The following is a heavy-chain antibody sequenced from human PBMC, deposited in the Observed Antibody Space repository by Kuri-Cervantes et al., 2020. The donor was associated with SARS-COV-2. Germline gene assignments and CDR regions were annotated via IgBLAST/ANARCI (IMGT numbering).Heavy chain of an antibody. CDR1: GFTFSSCS. Sequence: GGSLRLSCAASGFTFSSCSMNWVRQAPGKGLEWVSSISSSSSYIYYADSVKGRFTISRDSAKNSLYLQMNSLRAEDTAVYYCARDRPTRVVLGNAFDIWGQGTMVTVSS. CDR2: ISSSSSYI. J-gene: IGHJ3*02. CDR3: ARDRPTRVVLGNAFDI. D-gene: IGHD2-2*01. V-gene: IGHV3-21*01.